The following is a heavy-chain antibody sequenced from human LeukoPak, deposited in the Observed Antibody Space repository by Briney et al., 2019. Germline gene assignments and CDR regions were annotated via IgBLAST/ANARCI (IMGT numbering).Heavy chain of an antibody. CDR1: GASVSSSY. Sequence: PSETLSLTCTVSGASVSSSYWSWIRQPPGKGLEWIGYIYYSGSTNYNPSLKSRVTMSVDTSKSQFSLKLNSVTAADTAVYYCARDYDSSGYYWSWGQGTLVTVSS. D-gene: IGHD3-22*01. CDR2: IYYSGST. CDR3: ARDYDSSGYYWS. J-gene: IGHJ4*02. V-gene: IGHV4-59*02.